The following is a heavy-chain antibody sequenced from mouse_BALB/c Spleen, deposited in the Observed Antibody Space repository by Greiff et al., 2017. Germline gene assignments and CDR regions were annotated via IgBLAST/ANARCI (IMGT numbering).Heavy chain of an antibody. V-gene: IGHV3-2*02. D-gene: IGHD2-2*01. CDR3: VYGYDGWYFDV. J-gene: IGHJ1*01. CDR2: ISYSGST. Sequence: QLQQSGPGLVKPSQSLSLTCTVTGYSITSDYAWTWIRQFPGNKLEWMGYISYSGSTSYNPSLKSRISITRDTSKNQFFLQLNSVTTEDTATYYCVYGYDGWYFDVWGAGTTVTVSS. CDR1: GYSITSDYA.